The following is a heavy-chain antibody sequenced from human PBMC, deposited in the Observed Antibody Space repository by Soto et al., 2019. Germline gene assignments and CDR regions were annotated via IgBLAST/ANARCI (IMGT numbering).Heavy chain of an antibody. CDR1: GGSISSGGYY. CDR2: IYYSGST. Sequence: KPSETLSLTCTVSGGSISSGGYYWSWIRQHPGKGLEWIGYIYYSGSTYYNPSPKSRVTISVDTSKNQFSLKLSSVTAADTAVYYCARGIAAAGTFAENWFDPWGQGTLVTVSS. D-gene: IGHD6-13*01. J-gene: IGHJ5*02. V-gene: IGHV4-31*03. CDR3: ARGIAAAGTFAENWFDP.